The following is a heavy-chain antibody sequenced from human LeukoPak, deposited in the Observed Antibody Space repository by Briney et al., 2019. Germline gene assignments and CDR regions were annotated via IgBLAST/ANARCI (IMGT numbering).Heavy chain of an antibody. Sequence: GGSLRLSCAASGFTFSSYSMNWVRQAPGKGLEWVSYISSSSTIYYADSVKGRFTISRDNAKNSLYLQMNSLRDEDTAVYYCARTHQTSSSFDYWGQGTLVTVSS. J-gene: IGHJ4*02. V-gene: IGHV3-48*02. CDR2: ISSSSTI. D-gene: IGHD6-6*01. CDR1: GFTFSSYS. CDR3: ARTHQTSSSFDY.